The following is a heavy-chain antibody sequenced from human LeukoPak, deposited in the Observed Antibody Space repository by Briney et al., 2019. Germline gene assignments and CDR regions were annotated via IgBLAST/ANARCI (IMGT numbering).Heavy chain of an antibody. CDR1: GFTFSSYA. CDR3: ARDRRGKTAGILNWFDP. CDR2: ISGSGGST. J-gene: IGHJ5*02. Sequence: PGGSLRLSCAASGFTFSSYAMSWVRQAPGKGLEWVSAISGSGGSTYYADSVKGRFTISRDNSKNTPYLQMNSLRAEDTAVYYCARDRRGKTAGILNWFDPWGQGTLVTVSS. D-gene: IGHD6-13*01. V-gene: IGHV3-23*01.